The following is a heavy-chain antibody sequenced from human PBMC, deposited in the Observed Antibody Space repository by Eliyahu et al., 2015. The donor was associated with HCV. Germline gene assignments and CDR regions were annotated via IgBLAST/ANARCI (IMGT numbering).Heavy chain of an antibody. CDR2: FHFSGST. D-gene: IGHD6-19*01. V-gene: IGHV4-59*01. Sequence: QVQLQESGPGLVKPSETLSLTCTVSGGSIPXYYWSGIRQPPGKGLAWIGYFHFSGSTNYNPSLKSRVTISVDTSKNQFSLNLTXVTAADTAVYYCASGGGGIAVAGTGGWFDPWGQGTLVTVSS. CDR3: ASGGGGIAVAGTGGWFDP. CDR1: GGSIPXYY. J-gene: IGHJ5*02.